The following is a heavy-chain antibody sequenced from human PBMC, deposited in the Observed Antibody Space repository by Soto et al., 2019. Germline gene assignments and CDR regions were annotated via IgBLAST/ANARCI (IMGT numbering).Heavy chain of an antibody. CDR3: ARETFLYSSGWSFEH. CDR2: IWYDGSNK. J-gene: IGHJ4*02. Sequence: QVQLVESGGGVVQPGRSLRLSCAASGFTFSSYGMHWVRQAPGKGLEWVAVIWYDGSNKYYADSVKGRFTISRDNSKNTLYLQMNSLRAEDTAVYYCARETFLYSSGWSFEHWGQGTLVTVSS. V-gene: IGHV3-33*01. D-gene: IGHD6-19*01. CDR1: GFTFSSYG.